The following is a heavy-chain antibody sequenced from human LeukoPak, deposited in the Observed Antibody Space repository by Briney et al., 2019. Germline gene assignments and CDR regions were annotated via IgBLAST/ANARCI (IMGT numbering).Heavy chain of an antibody. V-gene: IGHV1-2*02. CDR2: INPNSGGT. CDR1: GYTFTGYY. D-gene: IGHD2-2*01. CDR3: ARERYYCSSTSCYSTVDAFDI. J-gene: IGHJ3*02. Sequence: GASVKVSCKASGYTFTGYYMLWVRQAPGQGLEWMGWINPNSGGTNYAQKFQGRVTMTRDTSISTAYMELSRLRSDDTAVYYCARERYYCSSTSCYSTVDAFDIWGQGTMVTVSS.